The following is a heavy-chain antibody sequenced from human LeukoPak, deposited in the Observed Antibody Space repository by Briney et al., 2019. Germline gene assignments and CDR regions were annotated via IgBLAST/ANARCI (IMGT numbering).Heavy chain of an antibody. J-gene: IGHJ3*02. CDR3: ARRSAARDAFDI. V-gene: IGHV3-74*01. CDR2: INSDAITI. Sequence: GGSLRLSCAASGFTFSSYWMHWVRQAPGKGLVWVSRINSDAITISYADSVKGRFTISRDNAKNTLYLQMNSLRAEDTAVYYCARRSAARDAFDIWGQGTMVTVSS. CDR1: GFTFSSYW. D-gene: IGHD6-6*01.